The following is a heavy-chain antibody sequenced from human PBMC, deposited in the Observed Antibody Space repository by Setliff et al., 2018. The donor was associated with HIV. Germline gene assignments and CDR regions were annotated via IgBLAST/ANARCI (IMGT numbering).Heavy chain of an antibody. CDR2: IYYTGST. Sequence: SETLSLTCSVSGVSIPTGDYYWTWIRQPPGKGLEWIGSIYYTGSTYYSPSLKSRITISVDTSKNQFSLKLSSVTAADTAVYYCARAPPYKWEPSQDYWGQGTLVTVSS. D-gene: IGHD1-26*01. J-gene: IGHJ4*02. CDR3: ARAPPYKWEPSQDY. CDR1: GVSIPTGDYY. V-gene: IGHV4-30-4*08.